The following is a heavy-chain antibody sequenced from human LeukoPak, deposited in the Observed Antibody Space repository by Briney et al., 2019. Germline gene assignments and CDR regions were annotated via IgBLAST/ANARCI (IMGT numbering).Heavy chain of an antibody. Sequence: GGSLRLSCATSGFMFSIYWMSWVRQAPGKGLEWVANIKQDGSEKYYVDSVKGRFSISRDNAKSSLYLQMNSLRAEDTAVYYCARDDRPSANSRDWLNPWGQGTLVTVSS. CDR3: ARDDRPSANSRDWLNP. J-gene: IGHJ5*02. CDR2: IKQDGSEK. D-gene: IGHD2-15*01. CDR1: GFMFSIYW. V-gene: IGHV3-7*01.